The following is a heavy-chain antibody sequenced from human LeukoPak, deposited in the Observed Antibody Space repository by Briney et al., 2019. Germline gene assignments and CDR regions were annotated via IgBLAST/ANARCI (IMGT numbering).Heavy chain of an antibody. CDR2: SHNSGST. V-gene: IGHV4-59*08. D-gene: IGHD6-19*01. CDR1: GGSISSYY. J-gene: IGHJ4*02. Sequence: PSETLSLTCSVSGGSISSYYWSWIRQPPGKGLEWIGYSHNSGSTNYNPSLKSRVTISVDTSKNQFSLKLSSVTAADTAVYYCARRIAVAGHYFDYWGQGTLVTVSS. CDR3: ARRIAVAGHYFDY.